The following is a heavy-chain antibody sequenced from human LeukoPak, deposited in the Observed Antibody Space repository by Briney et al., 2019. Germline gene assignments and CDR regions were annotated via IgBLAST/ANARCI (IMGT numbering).Heavy chain of an antibody. CDR2: INPNSGGT. CDR3: AREVIADLNWFDP. Sequence: ASVKVSCKASGYTFTGYYMHWVRQAPGQGLEWMGWINPNSGGTNYAQKFQGRVTMTRDTSISTAYMELSRPRSDDTAVYYCAREVIADLNWFDPWGQGTLVTVSS. CDR1: GYTFTGYY. J-gene: IGHJ5*02. V-gene: IGHV1-2*02. D-gene: IGHD2-21*01.